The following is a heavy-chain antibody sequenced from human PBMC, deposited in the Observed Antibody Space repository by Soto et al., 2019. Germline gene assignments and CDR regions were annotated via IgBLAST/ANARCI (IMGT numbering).Heavy chain of an antibody. D-gene: IGHD1-26*01. CDR3: VRDVGFDFDY. Sequence: PSQTLSLTCAISGDSVSSNTAAWNWIRQSPSRGLEWLGRTYYRSKWYNDYAVSVKSRITINPDTSRNQFSLRLNSVTPEDTALYYCVRDVGFDFDYWGRGTLVTVS. CDR1: GDSVSSNTAA. J-gene: IGHJ4*02. CDR2: TYYRSKWYN. V-gene: IGHV6-1*01.